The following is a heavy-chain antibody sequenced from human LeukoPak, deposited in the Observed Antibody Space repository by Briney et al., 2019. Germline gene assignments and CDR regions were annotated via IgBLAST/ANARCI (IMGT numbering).Heavy chain of an antibody. Sequence: GGSLRRYCAASGFTCSSYWMSWVRQAPGMGLVWVANIKQDGSEKYYVDSVKGLFTISRDNAKNSLYLQMNSLRAEDTAVYYCARGGRAVAGRYDYWGQGTLVTVSS. CDR2: IKQDGSEK. D-gene: IGHD6-19*01. CDR1: GFTCSSYW. CDR3: ARGGRAVAGRYDY. V-gene: IGHV3-7*01. J-gene: IGHJ4*02.